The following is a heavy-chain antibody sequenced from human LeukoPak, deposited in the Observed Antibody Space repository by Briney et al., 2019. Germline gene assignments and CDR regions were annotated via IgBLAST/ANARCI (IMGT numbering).Heavy chain of an antibody. CDR2: IYHSETT. D-gene: IGHD3-9*01. CDR1: GGSISSSNR. V-gene: IGHV4-4*02. J-gene: IGHJ5*02. CDR3: ASLPTGYPNWFDP. Sequence: SGTLSLTCAVSGGSISSSNRWSWVRQPPGKGLEWTGDIYHSETTSYNPALNRHFTISVDTSKNQFFLKLSSVTAADTAVYYCASLPTGYPNWFDPWGQGSLVPVSS.